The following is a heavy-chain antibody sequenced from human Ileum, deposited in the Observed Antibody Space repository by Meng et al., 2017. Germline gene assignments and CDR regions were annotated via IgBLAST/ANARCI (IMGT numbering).Heavy chain of an antibody. Sequence: SETLSLTCTVSGGSNSDYYWSWIRQPPGKGLEWIAYIFNSGTTKYNPSLKSRVTISIDTSKNQFSLKLTSVTAADTAVYYCARTEILAVAGMGFDYWGQGALVTVSS. CDR1: GGSNSDYY. CDR2: IFNSGTT. CDR3: ARTEILAVAGMGFDY. J-gene: IGHJ4*02. D-gene: IGHD6-19*01. V-gene: IGHV4-59*01.